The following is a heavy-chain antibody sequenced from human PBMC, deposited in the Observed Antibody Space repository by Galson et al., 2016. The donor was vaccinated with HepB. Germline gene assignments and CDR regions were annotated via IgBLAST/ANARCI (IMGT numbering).Heavy chain of an antibody. CDR1: GFSFSTYG. CDR2: IWHDGSIK. J-gene: IGHJ6*03. CDR3: ARDYSRSGPMYSYYYMTS. Sequence: SLRLSCAASGFSFSTYGMHWVRQAPGKGLEWVAVIWHDGSIKYYGESVKGRFTISRDNSKNTLFLQMTALRVEDTAVYYCARDYSRSGPMYSYYYMTSGAKGPRSPSP. V-gene: IGHV3-33*01. D-gene: IGHD6-13*01.